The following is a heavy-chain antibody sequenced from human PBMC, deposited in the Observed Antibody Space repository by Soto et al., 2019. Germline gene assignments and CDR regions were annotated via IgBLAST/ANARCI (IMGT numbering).Heavy chain of an antibody. J-gene: IGHJ6*02. V-gene: IGHV3-30*03. D-gene: IGHD5-18*01. CDR2: ISYDGSNK. Sequence: GGSLRLSCAASGFTFSSYGMHWVRQAPGKGLEWVAVISYDGSNKSYADAVKGRFTISRDNAKNTLYLQMNSLRVEDTAVYYCAREVSHGYVLRGMDVWGQGTTVTVSS. CDR1: GFTFSSYG. CDR3: AREVSHGYVLRGMDV.